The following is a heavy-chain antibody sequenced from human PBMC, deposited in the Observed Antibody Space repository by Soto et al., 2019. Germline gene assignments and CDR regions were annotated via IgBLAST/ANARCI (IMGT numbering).Heavy chain of an antibody. V-gene: IGHV3-30*03. CDR3: AREPFEDGRGHYDH. J-gene: IGHJ4*02. Sequence: QVQLVESGGGVVQPGGSLRLSCAASGFAFSTSVIHWVRQAPGKGLEWMAHISYNGNKKHYADSVKGRFTVSRDISESTLYLQMNSLRAEDTAVYYCAREPFEDGRGHYDHWGQGTLVSVSS. CDR1: GFAFSTSV. CDR2: ISYNGNKK. D-gene: IGHD3-22*01.